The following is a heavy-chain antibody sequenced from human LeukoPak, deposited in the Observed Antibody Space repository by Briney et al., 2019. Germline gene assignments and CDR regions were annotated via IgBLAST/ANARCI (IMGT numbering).Heavy chain of an antibody. V-gene: IGHV5-51*01. D-gene: IGHD3-10*01. CDR2: IYPGDSDT. CDR1: GYSFTTYW. CDR3: ARPMRGFGELLIDY. Sequence: GESLKISCRTSGYSFTTYWIGWVRQMPGKGLEWMGVIYPGDSDTRYSPSFQGQVTISADKSLNTAYLQWSSLKASDTAMYYCARPMRGFGELLIDYWGQGTLVTVSS. J-gene: IGHJ4*02.